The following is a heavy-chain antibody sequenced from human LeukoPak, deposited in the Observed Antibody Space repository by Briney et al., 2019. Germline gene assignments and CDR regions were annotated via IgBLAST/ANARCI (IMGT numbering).Heavy chain of an antibody. D-gene: IGHD4-17*01. J-gene: IGHJ4*02. Sequence: SVKVSCKASGFTFTTSVMQWVRQARGQRLEWIGYIVVASGNTNYAQKFQERVTFTRDMSTSTAYMEVSSLRSEDTAVYYCASINTGRVTNHYWGQGTLVTVSS. V-gene: IGHV1-58*02. CDR3: ASINTGRVTNHY. CDR2: IVVASGNT. CDR1: GFTFTTSV.